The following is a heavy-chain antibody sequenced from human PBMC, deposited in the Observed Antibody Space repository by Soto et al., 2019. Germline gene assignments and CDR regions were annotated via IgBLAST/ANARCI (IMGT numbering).Heavy chain of an antibody. Sequence: PSETLSLTCTVSGGSISSSSYYWGWIRQPPGKGLEWIGSIYYSGSTYYNPSLKSRVTISVDTSKNQFSLKLSSVTAADTAVYYCARHERVGGYSSGGMDVWGQGTTVTVSS. D-gene: IGHD5-12*01. V-gene: IGHV4-39*01. J-gene: IGHJ6*02. CDR2: IYYSGST. CDR1: GGSISSSSYY. CDR3: ARHERVGGYSSGGMDV.